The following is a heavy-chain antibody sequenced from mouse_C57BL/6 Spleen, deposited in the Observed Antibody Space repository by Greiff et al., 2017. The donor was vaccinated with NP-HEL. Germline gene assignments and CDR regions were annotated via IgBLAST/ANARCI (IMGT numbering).Heavy chain of an antibody. CDR1: GYTFTSYW. CDR2: IHPNSGST. J-gene: IGHJ4*01. CDR3: AREEDYYGSSYAMDY. V-gene: IGHV1-64*01. D-gene: IGHD1-1*01. Sequence: VKLQQPGAELVKPGASVKLSCKASGYTFTSYWMHWVKQRPGQGLEWIGMIHPNSGSTNYNEKFKSKATLTVDKSSSTAYMQLSSLTSEDSAVYYCAREEDYYGSSYAMDYWGQGTSVTVSS.